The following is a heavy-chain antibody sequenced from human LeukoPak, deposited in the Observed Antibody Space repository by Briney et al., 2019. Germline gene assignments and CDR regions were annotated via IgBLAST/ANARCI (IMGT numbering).Heavy chain of an antibody. CDR1: GFTFSSYG. CDR3: AKDWEQLDY. D-gene: IGHD1-26*01. CDR2: TSYDGSNK. V-gene: IGHV3-30*18. J-gene: IGHJ4*02. Sequence: GRSLRLSCAASGFTFSSYGMHWVRQAPGKGLEWVAVTSYDGSNKYYADSVKGRFTISRDNSKNTLYLQMNSLRAEDTAVYYCAKDWEQLDYWGQGTLVTVSS.